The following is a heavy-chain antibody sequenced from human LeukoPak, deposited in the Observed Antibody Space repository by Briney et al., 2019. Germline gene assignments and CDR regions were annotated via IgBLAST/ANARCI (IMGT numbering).Heavy chain of an antibody. CDR1: GFTFSSYA. D-gene: IGHD2-2*03. J-gene: IGHJ4*02. Sequence: QPGGSLRLSCAASGFTFSSYAMSWVRQAPGKWLEWVSGISGSGPYTFYTDSVKGRFAISRDSSKNTLYLQMNSLRAEDTALYYCAKHGYCSGISCFFDFWGQGTLVTVSS. CDR3: AKHGYCSGISCFFDF. V-gene: IGHV3-23*01. CDR2: ISGSGPYT.